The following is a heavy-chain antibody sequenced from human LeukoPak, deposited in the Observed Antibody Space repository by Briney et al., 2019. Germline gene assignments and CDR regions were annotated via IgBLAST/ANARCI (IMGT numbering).Heavy chain of an antibody. J-gene: IGHJ5*02. D-gene: IGHD3-9*01. Sequence: GASVKVSCKASGYTFTAYYMHWVRQAPGQGLEWMGWISPNSGGTNYAQNFQGRVTMTRDTSISTAYMELSRLRSDDTAVYYCATNGYYDILTGYPPLDNWFDPWGQGTLVTVSS. CDR3: ATNGYYDILTGYPPLDNWFDP. CDR2: ISPNSGGT. V-gene: IGHV1-2*02. CDR1: GYTFTAYY.